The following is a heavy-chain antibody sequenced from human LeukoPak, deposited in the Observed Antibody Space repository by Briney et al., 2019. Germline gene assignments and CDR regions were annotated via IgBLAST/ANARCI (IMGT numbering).Heavy chain of an antibody. CDR2: ISDSGGST. J-gene: IGHJ4*02. V-gene: IGHV3-23*01. CDR3: AKGGGYNYGYVNY. D-gene: IGHD5-18*01. CDR1: GFTFSSYS. Sequence: GGSRSLSCAASGFTFSSYSMNWVRQAPGKGLEWVSVISDSGGSTYYADSVKGRFTISRDNSKNTLSLQMNSLRAEDTAVYYCAKGGGYNYGYVNYWGQGTLVTVSS.